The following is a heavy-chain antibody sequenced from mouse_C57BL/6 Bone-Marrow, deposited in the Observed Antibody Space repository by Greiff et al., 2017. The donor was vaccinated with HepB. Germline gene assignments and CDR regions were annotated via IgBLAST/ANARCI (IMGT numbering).Heavy chain of an antibody. Sequence: EVQLQQSGAELVKPGASVKLSCTASGFNFKDYYMHWVKQRTEQGLEWIGRIDPEDGETKYDPKFQGKATITADTSSNTAYLQLSSLTSEDTAVYYCASPTVVYFDVWGTGTTVTVSS. CDR1: GFNFKDYY. V-gene: IGHV14-2*01. D-gene: IGHD1-1*01. CDR3: ASPTVVYFDV. CDR2: IDPEDGET. J-gene: IGHJ1*03.